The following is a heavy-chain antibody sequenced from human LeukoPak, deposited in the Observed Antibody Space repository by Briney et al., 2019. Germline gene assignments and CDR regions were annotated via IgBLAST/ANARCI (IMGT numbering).Heavy chain of an antibody. CDR3: ARGGLTVVTGYFDY. Sequence: ASVKVSCKASGYTFASYGIHWVRQAPGQGLEWMGWINAGNDNTKYSQKFQGRVTITRDTPASTVYMELSSLRSEDTAVYYCARGGLTVVTGYFDYWGQGTLVTVSS. CDR1: GYTFASYG. J-gene: IGHJ4*02. CDR2: INAGNDNT. V-gene: IGHV1-3*01. D-gene: IGHD4-23*01.